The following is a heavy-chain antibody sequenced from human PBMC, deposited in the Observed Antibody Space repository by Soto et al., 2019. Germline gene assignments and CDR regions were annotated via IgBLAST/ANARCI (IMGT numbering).Heavy chain of an antibody. D-gene: IGHD6-19*01. J-gene: IGHJ4*02. V-gene: IGHV3-15*07. CDR2: IKSNAAGGTT. CDR1: GFXFTSAW. Sequence: PGGSLXLSCAASGFXFTSAWMNWVXQAPGKGLEWVGRIKSNAAGGTTDSGAPMKGRFTISRSDSKNTVDLQVNSLRTDDTAVYYCTVSGNKYELYWGQGTLVTVSS. CDR3: TVSGNKYELY.